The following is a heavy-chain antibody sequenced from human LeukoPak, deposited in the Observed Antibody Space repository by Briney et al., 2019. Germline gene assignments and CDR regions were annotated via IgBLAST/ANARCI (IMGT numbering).Heavy chain of an antibody. CDR1: GFTVSSYY. Sequence: GGSLRLSCAVSGFTVSSYYMSWVRQAPGKGLEWVSVIYSGGNTHYADSVKGRFTISRDNSKNTLYLQMDSLSAEDMAVYYCAKARVQFLEWLPRFDPGGQGPLVTVSS. D-gene: IGHD3-3*01. J-gene: IGHJ5*02. CDR3: AKARVQFLEWLPRFDP. V-gene: IGHV3-66*01. CDR2: IYSGGNT.